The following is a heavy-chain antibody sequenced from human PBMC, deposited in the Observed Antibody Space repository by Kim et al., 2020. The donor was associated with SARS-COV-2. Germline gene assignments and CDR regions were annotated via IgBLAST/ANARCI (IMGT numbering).Heavy chain of an antibody. D-gene: IGHD1-26*01. CDR2: INSDGGTT. Sequence: GGSLRLSCSASGFTFSSYWMHWVRQAPGKGLVWVSRINSDGGTTSYADSVKGRFTISRDTAKSTLYLQINSLRAEDTAGYYCVSRRYTGTYYYFDYWGQGTQVTVSS. CDR3: VSRRYTGTYYYFDY. CDR1: GFTFSSYW. J-gene: IGHJ4*02. V-gene: IGHV3-74*01.